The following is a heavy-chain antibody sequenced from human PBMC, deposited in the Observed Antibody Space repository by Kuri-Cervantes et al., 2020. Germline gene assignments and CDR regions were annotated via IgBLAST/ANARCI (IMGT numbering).Heavy chain of an antibody. D-gene: IGHD5-12*01. V-gene: IGHV3-73*01. CDR2: IRSKANSYAT. CDR3: TRRGVYSGYDSNDY. J-gene: IGHJ4*02. Sequence: GESLKISCAASGFTFSGSAMHWVCQASGKGLEWVGRIRSKANSYATAYAASVKGRFTISRDDSKNTAYLQMNSLKTEDTAVYYCTRRGVYSGYDSNDYWGQGTLVTVSS. CDR1: GFTFSGSA.